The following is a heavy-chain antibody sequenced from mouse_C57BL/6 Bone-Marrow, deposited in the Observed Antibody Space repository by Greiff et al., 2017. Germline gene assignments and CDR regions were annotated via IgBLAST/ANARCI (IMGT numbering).Heavy chain of an antibody. Sequence: EVKLEESGPELVKPGASVKISCKASGYSFTGYYMNWVKQSPEKSLEWIGEINPSTGGTTYNQKFKAKATLTVDKSSSTAYMQLKSLTSEDSAVYYCARDKSNVFDYWGQGTTLTVSS. CDR2: INPSTGGT. CDR3: ARDKSNVFDY. D-gene: IGHD2-5*01. J-gene: IGHJ2*01. CDR1: GYSFTGYY. V-gene: IGHV1-42*01.